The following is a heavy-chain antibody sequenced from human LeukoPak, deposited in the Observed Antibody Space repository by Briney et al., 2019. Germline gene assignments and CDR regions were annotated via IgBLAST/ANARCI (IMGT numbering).Heavy chain of an antibody. CDR1: DFTFDFYW. CDR3: GRLAHNAWYAIDF. V-gene: IGHV3-7*01. D-gene: IGHD2-2*01. CDR2: ILPDGSQK. J-gene: IGHJ4*02. Sequence: GGSLRLSCVASDFTFDFYWMTWVRQAPGRGLEWLANILPDGSQKYYVDSVKGRFTISRDNPKNSLYLQINNLRAEDTAVYYCGRLAHNAWYAIDFWGQGTLVTVSS.